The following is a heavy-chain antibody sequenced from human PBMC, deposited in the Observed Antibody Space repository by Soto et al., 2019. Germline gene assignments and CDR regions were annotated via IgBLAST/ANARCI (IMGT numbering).Heavy chain of an antibody. CDR1: GGSFSGYY. J-gene: IGHJ2*01. Sequence: QVQLQQWGAGPLRPLETLSLTCGVSGGSFSGYYWAWIRQSPGKGLEWIGEINDRGSINYNPSLKSRVSISVDTSKNHYARSLRCVTAADTAVYYCARESHDILTGPPWVWYFDLWGRGTLVTVSS. V-gene: IGHV4-34*01. D-gene: IGHD3-9*01. CDR3: ARESHDILTGPPWVWYFDL. CDR2: INDRGSI.